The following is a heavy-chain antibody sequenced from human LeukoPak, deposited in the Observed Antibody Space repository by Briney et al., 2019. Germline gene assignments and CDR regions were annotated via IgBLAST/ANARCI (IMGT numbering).Heavy chain of an antibody. CDR1: GGTFNNYA. CDR2: IIPIFGSS. Sequence: ASVKVSCKASGGTFNNYAINWVRQAPGQGLEWMGRIIPIFGSSNYAQKFQGRVTITADESTTTAYMELSSLRSEDTAVYYCAKDSSSWLFYYFDYWGQGTLVTVSS. D-gene: IGHD6-13*01. J-gene: IGHJ4*02. CDR3: AKDSSSWLFYYFDY. V-gene: IGHV1-69*13.